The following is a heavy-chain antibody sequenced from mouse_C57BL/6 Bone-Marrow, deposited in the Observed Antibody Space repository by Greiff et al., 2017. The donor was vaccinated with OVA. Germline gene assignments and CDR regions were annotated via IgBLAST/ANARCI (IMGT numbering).Heavy chain of an antibody. J-gene: IGHJ2*01. CDR1: GFNIKDDY. Sequence: VQLKQSGAELVRPGASVKLSCTASGFNIKDDYMHWVKQRPEQGLEWIGWIDPENGDTEYASKFQGKATITADTSSNTAYLQLSSLTSEDTAVYYCTTPSYYYGSSPYYFDYWGQGTTLTVSS. D-gene: IGHD1-1*01. V-gene: IGHV14-4*01. CDR3: TTPSYYYGSSPYYFDY. CDR2: IDPENGDT.